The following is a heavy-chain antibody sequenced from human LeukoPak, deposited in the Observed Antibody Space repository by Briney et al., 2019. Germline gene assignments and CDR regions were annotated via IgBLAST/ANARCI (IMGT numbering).Heavy chain of an antibody. J-gene: IGHJ4*02. V-gene: IGHV3-30*04. Sequence: GGSLRLSCAASGFTFSSYAMHWVRQAPGKGLEWVAVISYDGSNKYYADSVKGRFTISRDNSKNTLYLQMNSLRAEDTAVYYCARDWTTTAVALDYWGQGTLVTVSS. D-gene: IGHD6-19*01. CDR1: GFTFSSYA. CDR3: ARDWTTTAVALDY. CDR2: ISYDGSNK.